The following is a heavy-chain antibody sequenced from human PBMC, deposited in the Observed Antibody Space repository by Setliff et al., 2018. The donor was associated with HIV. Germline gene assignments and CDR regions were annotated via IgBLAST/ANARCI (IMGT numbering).Heavy chain of an antibody. CDR3: TKRTMPTGGFQH. J-gene: IGHJ1*01. D-gene: IGHD4-17*01. V-gene: IGHV1-69*13. CDR1: GGTFSSYA. CDR2: IIPIFGTV. Sequence: GASVKVSCKASGGTFSSYAISWVRQAPGQGLEWMGGIIPIFGTVNYAQKFQGRVTITADESTSTAYMELSSLRAEDTAVYYCTKRTMPTGGFQHWGQGTLVTVSS.